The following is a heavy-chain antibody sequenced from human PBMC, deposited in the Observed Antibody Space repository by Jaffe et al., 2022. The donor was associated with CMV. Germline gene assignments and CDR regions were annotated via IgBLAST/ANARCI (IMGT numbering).Heavy chain of an antibody. Sequence: QVTLKESGPVLVKPTETLTLNCTVSGFSLTNTRMGVSWIRQPPGKALEWLAHISSDDEKSYSTSLKHRLTISKDTSKSRVDLTMTNMDPVDTATYFCARTLNYNWNDLDFWGQGTLVTVSS. CDR1: GFSLTNTRMG. V-gene: IGHV2-26*01. CDR2: ISSDDEK. D-gene: IGHD1-20*01. CDR3: ARTLNYNWNDLDF. J-gene: IGHJ4*02.